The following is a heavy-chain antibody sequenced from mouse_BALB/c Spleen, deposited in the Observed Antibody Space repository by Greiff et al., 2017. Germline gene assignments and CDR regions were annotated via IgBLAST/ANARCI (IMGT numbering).Heavy chain of an antibody. CDR2: IRLKSNNYAT. J-gene: IGHJ2*01. CDR3: TRRGLLGDY. Sequence: EVQLVESGGGLVQPGGSMKLSCVASGFTFSNYWMNWVRQSPEKGLEWVAEIRLKSNNYATHYAESVKGRFTISRDDSKSSVYLQMNNLRAEDTGIYYCTRRGLLGDYWGQGTTLTVSS. CDR1: GFTFSNYW. V-gene: IGHV6-6*02. D-gene: IGHD1-1*01.